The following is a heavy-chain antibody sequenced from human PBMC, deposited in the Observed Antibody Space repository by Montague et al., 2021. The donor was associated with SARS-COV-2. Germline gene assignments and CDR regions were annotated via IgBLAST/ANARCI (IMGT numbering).Heavy chain of an antibody. CDR3: ARGLTDVTVILVFVGASLYFDS. J-gene: IGHJ4*02. CDR1: GGSFSGHS. V-gene: IGHV4-34*01. Sequence: SETLSLTCAVYGGSFSGHSWTWIRQPPGKGLEWIGEINHSGGTNYNPSLKSRVTISVDTSKNQFSLKLSPLTAADTAVYYRARGLTDVTVILVFVGASLYFDSWGQGALVTVSS. CDR2: INHSGGT. D-gene: IGHD3-22*01.